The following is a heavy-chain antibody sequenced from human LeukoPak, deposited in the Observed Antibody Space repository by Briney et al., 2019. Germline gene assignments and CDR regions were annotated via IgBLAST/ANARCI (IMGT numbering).Heavy chain of an antibody. D-gene: IGHD3-22*01. V-gene: IGHV1-18*04. J-gene: IGHJ4*02. CDR3: ARDQYYYDSSGSGY. CDR1: GYTFTSYY. Sequence: ASVKVSCKASGYTFTSYYIHWVRQAPGQGVEWMGWISAYNGNTNYAQKLQGRVTMTTDTSTSTAYMELRSLRSDDTAVYYCARDQYYYDSSGSGYWGQGTLVTVSS. CDR2: ISAYNGNT.